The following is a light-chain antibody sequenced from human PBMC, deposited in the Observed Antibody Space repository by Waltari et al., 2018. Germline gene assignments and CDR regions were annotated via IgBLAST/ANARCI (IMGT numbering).Light chain of an antibody. CDR2: RAA. J-gene: IGKJ2*01. CDR1: QSLLWSFNNNNY. CDR3: QQYCSPPPT. Sequence: DIVMTQSPDSLAVPLGERAPIYCNSSQSLLWSFNNNNYLAWYQQQPGQPPMLLIHRAAARETGVPDRISGSASGADCTRTISSLRAEDVAVYCCQQYCSPPPTFGQGTKLEI. V-gene: IGKV4-1*01.